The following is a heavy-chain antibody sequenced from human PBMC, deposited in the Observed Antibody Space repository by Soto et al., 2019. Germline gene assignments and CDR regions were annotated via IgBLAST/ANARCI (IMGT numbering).Heavy chain of an antibody. CDR2: SSAYNGNT. D-gene: IGHD5-12*01. Sequence: QVQLVQSGAEVKKPGASVKVSCKASGYTFTSYGISWVRQAPGQGLEWMGWSSAYNGNTNYAQKLQGRVTMTTDTLTSTANMELRSLRSDYTTVDYCARMFRGYCGYDWGDYCGQGTLVAVSS. V-gene: IGHV1-18*01. J-gene: IGHJ4*02. CDR1: GYTFTSYG. CDR3: ARMFRGYCGYDWGDY.